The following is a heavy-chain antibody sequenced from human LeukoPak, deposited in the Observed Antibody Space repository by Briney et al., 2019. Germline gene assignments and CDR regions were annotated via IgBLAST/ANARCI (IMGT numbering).Heavy chain of an antibody. CDR3: AKGIAVAGTIWFDP. D-gene: IGHD6-19*01. J-gene: IGHJ5*02. Sequence: ETLSLTCTVSGGSISSYYWSWIRQPPGKGLEWVSAISGSGGSTYYADSVKGRFTISRDNSKNTLYLQMNSLRAEDTAVYYCAKGIAVAGTIWFDPWGQGTLVTVSS. V-gene: IGHV3-23*01. CDR2: ISGSGGST. CDR1: GGSISSYY.